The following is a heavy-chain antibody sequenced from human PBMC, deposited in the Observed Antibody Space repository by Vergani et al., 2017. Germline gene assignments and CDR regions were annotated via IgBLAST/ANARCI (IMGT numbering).Heavy chain of an antibody. CDR3: ASDHRDYNNYPGTFDF. CDR1: GFSFSDHY. Sequence: QVQLVESGGGLVKPGGSLRLSCAASGFSFSDHYMTWIRPAPGKGLEWVSYISISGNTIEYADSVKGRFSISRDNAKSSLFLQMDSLRAEDTAVYYCASDHRDYNNYPGTFDFWGQGSMVTVSS. J-gene: IGHJ3*01. D-gene: IGHD5-24*01. CDR2: ISISGNTI. V-gene: IGHV3-11*01.